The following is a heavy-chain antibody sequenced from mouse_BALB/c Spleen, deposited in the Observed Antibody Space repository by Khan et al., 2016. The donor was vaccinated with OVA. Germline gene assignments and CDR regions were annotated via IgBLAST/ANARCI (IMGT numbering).Heavy chain of an antibody. V-gene: IGHV1S29*02. CDR2: FYPNSGGS. J-gene: IGHJ3*01. CDR1: GYTFTDYN. CDR3: VRSGYGAFAF. Sequence: VQLQQSGPEVVKPGASVKISCKASGYTFTDYNMDWVKQRHGKSLEWIGYFYPNSGGSGYNQKFKTKATLTVDISSSTAYMDLRSLTSEDSAVYYGVRSGYGAFAFWGQGTLVTVSA. D-gene: IGHD1-2*01.